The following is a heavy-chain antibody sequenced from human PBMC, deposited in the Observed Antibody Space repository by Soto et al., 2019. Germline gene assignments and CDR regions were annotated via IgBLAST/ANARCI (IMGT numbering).Heavy chain of an antibody. CDR2: IYWDDDK. V-gene: IGHV2-5*02. CDR1: GFSLSTSGVD. J-gene: IGHJ4*02. Sequence: QITLKESGPTLVKPTQTLTLTCTFSGFSLSTSGVDVGWIRQPPGKALEWLALIYWDDDKRYSPSLKSRLTTTTDTSKNQVVLTITNTDPWDTATYYCAHRRPYSNSPEYFFDYWGQGTLVTVSS. CDR3: AHRRPYSNSPEYFFDY. D-gene: IGHD6-6*01.